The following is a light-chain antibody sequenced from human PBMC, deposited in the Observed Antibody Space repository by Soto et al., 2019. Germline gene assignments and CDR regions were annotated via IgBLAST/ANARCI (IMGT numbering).Light chain of an antibody. CDR1: QGISNF. V-gene: IGKV1-27*01. J-gene: IGKJ4*01. CDR2: GAS. Sequence: DIQMTQSPSSLSASVGDIVTITCRASQGISNFLAWYQQKPGKAPELLIYGASTLPSGVPSRFSGSGSGTDFTLAISSLQPEDAATYYCQKYNSAPLTFGGGTKVEIK. CDR3: QKYNSAPLT.